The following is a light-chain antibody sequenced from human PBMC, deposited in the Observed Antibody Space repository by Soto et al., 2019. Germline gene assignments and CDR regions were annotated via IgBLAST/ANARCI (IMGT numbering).Light chain of an antibody. CDR1: SSDVGNYNL. J-gene: IGLJ2*01. CDR2: EGD. CDR3: SSYTSSSTLVV. Sequence: QSALTQPASVSGSPGQSITIFCTGTSSDVGNYNLVSWYQHHPGEAPQLIVFEGDKRPSGVSNRFSASKSGNTASLTISGLQAEDEADYYCSSYTSSSTLVVFGGGTKLTVL. V-gene: IGLV2-14*02.